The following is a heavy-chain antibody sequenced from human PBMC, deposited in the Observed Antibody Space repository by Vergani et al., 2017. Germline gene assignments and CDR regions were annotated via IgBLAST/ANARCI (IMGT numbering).Heavy chain of an antibody. D-gene: IGHD3-22*01. CDR1: GYTFTSYG. CDR2: ISAYNGNT. CDR3: ARDPMIVVAYYYYYGMDV. V-gene: IGHV1-18*01. J-gene: IGHJ6*02. Sequence: QVQLVQSGAEVKKPGASVKVSCKASGYTFTSYGISWVRQAPGQGLEWMGWISAYNGNTNYAQKLQGRVTMTTDTSTSTAYMELRSLRSDDTAVYYCARDPMIVVAYYYYYGMDVWGQGTTVTVSS.